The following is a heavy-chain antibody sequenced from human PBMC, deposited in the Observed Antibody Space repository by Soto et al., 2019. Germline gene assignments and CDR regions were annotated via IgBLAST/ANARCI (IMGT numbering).Heavy chain of an antibody. J-gene: IGHJ4*02. CDR1: GGSISSYY. Sequence: SETLSLTCTVPGGSISSYYWSWIRQPAGKGLEWIGRIYTSGSTNYNPSLKSRVTMSVDTSKNQFSLKLSPVTAADTAVYYCARDTGEPFARYYFDYWGQGTLVTVSS. CDR2: IYTSGST. D-gene: IGHD3-16*01. V-gene: IGHV4-4*07. CDR3: ARDTGEPFARYYFDY.